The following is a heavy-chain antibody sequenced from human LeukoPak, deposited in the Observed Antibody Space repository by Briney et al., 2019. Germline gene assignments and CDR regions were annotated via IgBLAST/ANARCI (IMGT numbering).Heavy chain of an antibody. CDR2: VSHTGAT. D-gene: IGHD3-10*01. J-gene: IGHJ4*02. Sequence: SETLSLTCTVSGGSITSSPYHWAWIRQPPGRGPEWIGTVSHTGATQYSPSLTSRVTISLDTSKDQFSLKLSSVTAADTAVYYCARAYYGSGNTYYFDYWGQGTLVTVSS. CDR3: ARAYYGSGNTYYFDY. V-gene: IGHV4-39*07. CDR1: GGSITSSPYH.